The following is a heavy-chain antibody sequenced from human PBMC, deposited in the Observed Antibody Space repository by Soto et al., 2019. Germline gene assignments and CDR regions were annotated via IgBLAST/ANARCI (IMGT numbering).Heavy chain of an antibody. V-gene: IGHV1-18*01. J-gene: IGHJ4*02. CDR2: INAYTGNT. CDR1: GYTFTSYG. CDR3: ARDVVYGLIDY. Sequence: QVQLVQSGAEVKKPGASVKVSCKASGYTFTSYGISWVRQAPGQGLEWMGCINAYTGNTNYAQKFHGRVTATPDTSTCTVYMELMSLRSDVTAVYSWARDVVYGLIDYWGQGTLVTSPS. D-gene: IGHD4-17*01.